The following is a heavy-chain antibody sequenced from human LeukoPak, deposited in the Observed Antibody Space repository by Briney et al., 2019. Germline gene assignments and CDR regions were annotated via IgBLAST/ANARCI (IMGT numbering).Heavy chain of an antibody. CDR3: ARDGFGSSWSRGAFDI. D-gene: IGHD6-13*01. V-gene: IGHV1-18*01. Sequence: ASVKVSCKASGYTFTSYGISWVRQAPGQGLEWMGWISAYNGNTNYAQKLLGRVTMTTDTSTSTAYMELRSLRSDDTAVYYCARDGFGSSWSRGAFDIWGQGTMVTVSS. J-gene: IGHJ3*02. CDR1: GYTFTSYG. CDR2: ISAYNGNT.